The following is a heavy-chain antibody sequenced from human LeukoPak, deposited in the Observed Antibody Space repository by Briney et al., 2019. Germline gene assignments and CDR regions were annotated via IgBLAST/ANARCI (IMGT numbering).Heavy chain of an antibody. V-gene: IGHV3-74*01. CDR3: ARDSYEVGATFDY. CDR2: INIDGTTT. D-gene: IGHD1-26*01. CDR1: GFTFTRYW. J-gene: IGHJ4*02. Sequence: GGSLRLSCAASGFTFTRYWMHWVRQVPGKGLVWISRINIDGTTTNYADSVKGRFTVSRDNAKNTMYLQVNSLRVEDTAVYYCARDSYEVGATFDYWGQGTLVTVSS.